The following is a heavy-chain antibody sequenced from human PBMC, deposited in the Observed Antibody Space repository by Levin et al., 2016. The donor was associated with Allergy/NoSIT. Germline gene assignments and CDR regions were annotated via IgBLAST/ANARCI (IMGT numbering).Heavy chain of an antibody. CDR2: IKNDGSII. D-gene: IGHD3-3*01. Sequence: VRQMPGKGLVWLSRIKNDGSIIDYADSVKGRFTISRDNAKNTLYLQLNNLGVEDTAVYYCARGGTIFGVVWGQGTLVTVSS. V-gene: IGHV3-74*01. J-gene: IGHJ4*02. CDR3: ARGGTIFGVV.